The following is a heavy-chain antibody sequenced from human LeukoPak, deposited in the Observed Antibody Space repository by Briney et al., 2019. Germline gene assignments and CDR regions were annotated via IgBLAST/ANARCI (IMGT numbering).Heavy chain of an antibody. CDR2: IYYSGST. D-gene: IGHD3-10*01. CDR1: GGSISSSSYY. Sequence: SSETLSLTCSVSGGSISSSSYYWGWIRQPPGKGLEWIGSIYYSGSTYYNPSLKSRVTISVDTSKNQFSLKLSSVTAADTAVYYCARVMVRGVIEDWGQGTLVTVSS. V-gene: IGHV4-39*07. CDR3: ARVMVRGVIED. J-gene: IGHJ4*02.